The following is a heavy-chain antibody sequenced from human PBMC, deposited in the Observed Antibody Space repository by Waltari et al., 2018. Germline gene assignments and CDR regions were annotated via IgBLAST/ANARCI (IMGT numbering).Heavy chain of an antibody. CDR1: GLTFSTYG. CDR3: ARGGSSSWIEDWFDP. CDR2: IWDDGSNK. J-gene: IGHJ5*02. Sequence: QVQLVESGGGVVQPGRSLRLSCAASGLTFSTYGMHWVRQAPGKGLEWVAVIWDDGSNKYYADSVKGRFTISRDNSKNTLYLQLNSLRAEDTAVYYCARGGSSSWIEDWFDPWGQGTLVTVSS. D-gene: IGHD6-13*01. V-gene: IGHV3-33*01.